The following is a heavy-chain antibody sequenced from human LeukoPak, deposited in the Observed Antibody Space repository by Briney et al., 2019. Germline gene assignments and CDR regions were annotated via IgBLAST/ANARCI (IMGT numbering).Heavy chain of an antibody. D-gene: IGHD4-17*01. CDR1: GGSISSYY. J-gene: IGHJ3*02. CDR2: IYYSGST. Sequence: SETLSLTCTVSGGSISSYYWSWIRQHPGKGLEWIGYIYYSGSTYYNPSLKSRVTISVDTSKNQSSLKLSSVTAADTAVYYCARDRLRRAFDIWGQGTMVTVSS. V-gene: IGHV4-59*06. CDR3: ARDRLRRAFDI.